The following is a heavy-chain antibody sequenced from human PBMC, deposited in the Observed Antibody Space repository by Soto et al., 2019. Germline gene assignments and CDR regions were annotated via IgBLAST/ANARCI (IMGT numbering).Heavy chain of an antibody. V-gene: IGHV4-31*03. CDR1: GVSISSDGYY. J-gene: IGHJ5*02. Sequence: SETLSLTCTVSGVSISSDGYYWSWIRQHPGKGLEWSGNIYYSGSTYYNPSLKRRVSISVDTSKKQFPLMMSPVTAADRAVYYCATGDSSSWYWFDPWGQGTLVTVSS. D-gene: IGHD6-13*01. CDR2: IYYSGST. CDR3: ATGDSSSWYWFDP.